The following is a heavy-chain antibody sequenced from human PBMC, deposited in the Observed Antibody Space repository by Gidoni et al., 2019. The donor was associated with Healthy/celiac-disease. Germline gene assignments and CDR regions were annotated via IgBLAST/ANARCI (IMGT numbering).Heavy chain of an antibody. J-gene: IGHJ4*02. D-gene: IGHD6-13*01. V-gene: IGHV2-70*15. CDR3: ARTPPYSSSWSVPYYFDY. CDR2: IDWDDDK. CDR1: GFSLSTSGMC. Sequence: QVTLRESGPALVKPTQTLTLTCTFSGFSLSTSGMCVSWIRQPPGKALEWLARIDWDDDKYYSTSLKTRLTISKDTSKNQLVLTMTNMDPVDTATYYCARTPPYSSSWSVPYYFDYWGQGTLVTVSS.